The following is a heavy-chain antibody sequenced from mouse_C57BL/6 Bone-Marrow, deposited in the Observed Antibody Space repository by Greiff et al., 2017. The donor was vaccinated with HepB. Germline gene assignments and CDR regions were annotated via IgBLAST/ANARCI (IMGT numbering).Heavy chain of an antibody. J-gene: IGHJ1*03. CDR3: ARDLHYYGRWYFDV. Sequence: EVQLQESGGGLVKPGGSLKLSCAASGFTFSSYAMSWVRQTPEKRLEWVATISDGGSYTYYPDNVKGRFTISRDNAKNNLYLQMSHLKSEDTAMYYCARDLHYYGRWYFDVWGTGTTVTVSS. CDR2: ISDGGSYT. CDR1: GFTFSSYA. V-gene: IGHV5-4*01. D-gene: IGHD1-1*01.